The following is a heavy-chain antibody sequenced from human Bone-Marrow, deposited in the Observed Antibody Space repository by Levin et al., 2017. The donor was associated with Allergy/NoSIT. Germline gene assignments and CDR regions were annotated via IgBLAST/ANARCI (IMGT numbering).Heavy chain of an antibody. V-gene: IGHV1-3*01. CDR3: ARVFIIGTSSLGF. CDR1: GYTFTSDT. J-gene: IGHJ4*02. CDR2: INPGNGNT. D-gene: IGHD2-2*01. Sequence: GESLKISCQASGYTFTSDTIHWVRRAPGEGLQWMGWINPGNGNTKYSQNFQDRLTMTRDTSASTVYMELSSLTSEDTAMYYCARVFIIGTSSLGFWGQGTLVTVSS.